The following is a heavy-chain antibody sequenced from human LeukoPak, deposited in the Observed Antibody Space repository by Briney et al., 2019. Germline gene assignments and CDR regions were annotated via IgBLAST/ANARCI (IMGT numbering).Heavy chain of an antibody. D-gene: IGHD2-2*01. CDR2: IYTSGST. V-gene: IGHV4-4*07. CDR3: ARGRLYCSSTSCQLFDY. Sequence: SETLSLTCTVSGGSISSYYWSWIRQPAGKGLEWIGRIYTSGSTNYNPSLKSRVTMSVDTSKNQFSLKLSSVTAADTAVYYCARGRLYCSSTSCQLFDYWGQGTLVTVSS. CDR1: GGSISSYY. J-gene: IGHJ4*02.